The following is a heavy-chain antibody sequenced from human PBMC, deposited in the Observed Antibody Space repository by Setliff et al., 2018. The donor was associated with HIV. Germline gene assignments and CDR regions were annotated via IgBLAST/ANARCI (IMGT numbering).Heavy chain of an antibody. J-gene: IGHJ6*03. CDR1: GGSISSYY. CDR2: IFYSAT. Sequence: PSETLSLTCTVSGGSISSYYWSWVRQSPGKGLEWIGYIFYSATDYNPSLKSRVTISVDTSKNQFSLNLSSVTAADTAVYYCVGSTIAAAVYYYYYYMDVWGKGTTVTVSS. CDR3: VGSTIAAAVYYYYYYMDV. D-gene: IGHD6-13*01. V-gene: IGHV4-59*08.